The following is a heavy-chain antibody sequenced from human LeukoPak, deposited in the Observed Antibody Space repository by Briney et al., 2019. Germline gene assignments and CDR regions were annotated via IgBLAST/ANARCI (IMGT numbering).Heavy chain of an antibody. D-gene: IGHD4-23*01. J-gene: IGHJ4*02. CDR1: GGSISSGGYY. CDR3: ARARWTTVVTPDPYYLDY. V-gene: IGHV4-31*03. CDR2: IYYSGST. Sequence: PSQTLSLTCTVSGGSISSGGYYWSWIRQHPGKGLEWIGYIYYSGSTYYNPSLKSRVTISVDTSKNQFSLKLSSVTAADTAVYYCARARWTTVVTPDPYYLDYWGQGTLVTVSS.